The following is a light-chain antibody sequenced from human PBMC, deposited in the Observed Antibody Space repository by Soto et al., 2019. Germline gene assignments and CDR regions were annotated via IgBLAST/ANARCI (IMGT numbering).Light chain of an antibody. CDR2: KAS. V-gene: IGKV1-5*03. J-gene: IGKJ4*01. CDR3: QQYDSYPLT. CDR1: QSISSW. Sequence: DIQMTQSPSTLSASVGDRVTITCRASQSISSWLAWYQHKPGKATKFIIYKASSLESGVPSRFRGSGSGTEFNLTFNSLQPDDFATYYCQQYDSYPLTFGGGTKVEIK.